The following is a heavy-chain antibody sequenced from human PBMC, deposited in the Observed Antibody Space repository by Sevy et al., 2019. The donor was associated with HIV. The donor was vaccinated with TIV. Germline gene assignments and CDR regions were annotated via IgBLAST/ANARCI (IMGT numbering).Heavy chain of an antibody. J-gene: IGHJ4*02. V-gene: IGHV3-23*01. D-gene: IGHD2-2*02. Sequence: GGSLRLSCAASGFTFSSYAMSWVRQAPGKGLEWVSAISGSGGSTYYADSVKGRFTIPRDNSKNTLYLQMNSLRAEDTAVYYCTTGGIPATAIGSLDYWGQGTLVTVSS. CDR3: TTGGIPATAIGSLDY. CDR2: ISGSGGST. CDR1: GFTFSSYA.